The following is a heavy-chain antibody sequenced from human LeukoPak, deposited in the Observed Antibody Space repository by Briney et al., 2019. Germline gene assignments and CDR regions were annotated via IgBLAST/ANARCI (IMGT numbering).Heavy chain of an antibody. D-gene: IGHD3-10*01. J-gene: IGHJ4*02. V-gene: IGHV4-30-4*01. Sequence: SVTLSLTCTVSGGSISSGDYYWSWIRQPPGKGLEWIGYTYYSGSTYYNPSLKSRVTISVDTSKNQFSLKLSSVTAADTAVYYCARDPGAMVRGVIVDCWGQGTLVTVSS. CDR3: ARDPGAMVRGVIVDC. CDR1: GGSISSGDYY. CDR2: TYYSGST.